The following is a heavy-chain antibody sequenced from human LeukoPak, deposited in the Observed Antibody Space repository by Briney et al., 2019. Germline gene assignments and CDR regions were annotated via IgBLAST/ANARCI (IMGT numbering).Heavy chain of an antibody. Sequence: SETLSLTCAVSGGSISSSNWWSWVRQPPGKGLEWIGEIYHSGSTYYNPSLKSRVTISVDKSKNQFSLKLSSVTAADTAVYYCATSYSSGPLYYFDYWGQGTLVTVSS. CDR3: ATSYSSGPLYYFDY. D-gene: IGHD6-19*01. CDR1: GGSISSSNW. J-gene: IGHJ4*02. V-gene: IGHV4-4*02. CDR2: IYHSGST.